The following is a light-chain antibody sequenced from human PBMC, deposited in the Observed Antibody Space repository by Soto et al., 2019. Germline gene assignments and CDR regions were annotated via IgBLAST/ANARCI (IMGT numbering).Light chain of an antibody. CDR2: GAS. CDR1: QSVNSDS. V-gene: IGKV3D-20*02. CDR3: QQRSNWPPIT. Sequence: IVLTRSPGTLSLSPGEGATLSCRASQSVNSDSLAWYQQKPGQAPRLLISGASTRATDIPDRFRGSGSGTDFTLTISSLEPEDFAVYYCQQRSNWPPITFGQGTRLEIK. J-gene: IGKJ5*01.